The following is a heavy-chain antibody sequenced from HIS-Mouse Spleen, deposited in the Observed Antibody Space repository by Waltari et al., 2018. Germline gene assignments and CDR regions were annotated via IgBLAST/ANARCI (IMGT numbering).Heavy chain of an antibody. Sequence: EVQLVESGGGLVQPGRSLRLSCAASGFTFDDYAMHWVRQAPGKGLGWVSGISWTSGSIGYAASVKGRFTISRDNAKNSLYLQMNRLRAEDTALYYCAKDLEYSSSATAFDIWGQGTMVTVSS. V-gene: IGHV3-9*01. CDR3: AKDLEYSSSATAFDI. CDR1: GFTFDDYA. CDR2: ISWTSGSI. J-gene: IGHJ3*02. D-gene: IGHD6-6*01.